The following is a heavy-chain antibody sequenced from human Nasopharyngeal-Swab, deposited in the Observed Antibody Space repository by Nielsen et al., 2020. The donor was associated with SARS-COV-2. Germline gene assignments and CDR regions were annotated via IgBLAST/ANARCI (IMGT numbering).Heavy chain of an antibody. Sequence: SDPLSLTFALSGDIVSINSDGWNWIRQSPSRGLAWLGRTYYTSKWINDYAVSVKSRIIIYPDTSKNRFSLQLKSVTPEDTAVYFCARGWLRGGFDYWGQGTLVTVAS. D-gene: IGHD5-12*01. CDR2: TYYTSKWIN. V-gene: IGHV6-1*01. J-gene: IGHJ4*02. CDR1: GDIVSINSDG. CDR3: ARGWLRGGFDY.